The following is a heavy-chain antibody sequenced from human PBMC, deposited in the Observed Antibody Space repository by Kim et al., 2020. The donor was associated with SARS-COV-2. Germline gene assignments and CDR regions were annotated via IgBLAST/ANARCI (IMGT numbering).Heavy chain of an antibody. J-gene: IGHJ6*02. CDR1: GFTFSDYY. CDR2: ISSSGSTI. CDR3: ARSLSGYAWPYYYYGMDV. D-gene: IGHD5-12*01. V-gene: IGHV3-11*04. Sequence: GGSLRLSCAASGFTFSDYYMSWIRQAPGKGLEWVSYISSSGSTIYYADSVKGRFTISRDNAKNSLYLQMNSLRAEDTAVYYCARSLSGYAWPYYYYGMDVWGQGTTVTVSS.